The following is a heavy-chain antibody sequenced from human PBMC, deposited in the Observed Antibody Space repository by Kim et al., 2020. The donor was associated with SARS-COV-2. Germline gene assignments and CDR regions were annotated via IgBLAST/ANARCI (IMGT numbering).Heavy chain of an antibody. CDR2: IWLDANEE. D-gene: IGHD2-8*01. J-gene: IGHJ4*02. V-gene: IGHV3-33*01. Sequence: GGSLRLSCAASGFTFSSYGMHWVRQAPGKGLEWVVAIWLDANEEYYAESVRGRFSISRDDSKNTLYVQMDSLRDEDTAVYYCAREMAYTHYFDYWGQGTLVTVSA. CDR3: AREMAYTHYFDY. CDR1: GFTFSSYG.